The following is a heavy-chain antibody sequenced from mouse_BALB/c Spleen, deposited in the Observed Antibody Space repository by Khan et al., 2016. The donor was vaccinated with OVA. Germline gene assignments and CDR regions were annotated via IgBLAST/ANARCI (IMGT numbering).Heavy chain of an antibody. CDR1: GFSLSRYN. D-gene: IGHD2-14*01. CDR3: ARAYYRYDGYYAMDY. V-gene: IGHV2-6-4*01. Sequence: VQLQESGPGLVVPSQSLSITCTVSGFSLSRYNIHWVRQPPGKGLEWLGMIWGGGGTDYNSTPKSRLSISKDNSKSQVFLKMNSLQTDDTAMYYCARAYYRYDGYYAMDYWGQGTSVTVSS. CDR2: IWGGGGT. J-gene: IGHJ4*01.